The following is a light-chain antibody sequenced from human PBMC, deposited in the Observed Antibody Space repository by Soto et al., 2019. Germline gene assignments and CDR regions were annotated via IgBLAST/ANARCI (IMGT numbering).Light chain of an antibody. J-gene: IGKJ1*01. Sequence: EIVMTQSPATLSVSPGERATLSCRASQSVSSNLAWYQQKPGQAPRLLIYGASTRATGIPARFSGSGSGTEFTLTISSLQSEDFAVYYCQQYNXWPLRTFGQGTKV. CDR2: GAS. V-gene: IGKV3-15*01. CDR3: QQYNXWPLRT. CDR1: QSVSSN.